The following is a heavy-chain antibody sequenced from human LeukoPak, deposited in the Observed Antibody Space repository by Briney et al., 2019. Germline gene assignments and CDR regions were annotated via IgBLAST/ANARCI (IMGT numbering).Heavy chain of an antibody. V-gene: IGHV3-11*01. CDR3: ARKDHYDILALDY. D-gene: IGHD3-9*01. CDR1: GFTFSDYY. CDR2: ISSSGSTI. Sequence: GGSPRLSCAASGFTFSDYYMSWIRQAPGKGLEWVSYISSSGSTIYYADSVKGRFTISRDNAKNSLYLQMNSLRAEDTAVYYCARKDHYDILALDYWGQGTLVTVSS. J-gene: IGHJ4*02.